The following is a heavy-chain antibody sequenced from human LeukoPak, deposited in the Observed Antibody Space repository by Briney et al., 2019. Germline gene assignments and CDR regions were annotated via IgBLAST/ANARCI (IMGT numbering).Heavy chain of an antibody. D-gene: IGHD6-13*01. J-gene: IGHJ5*02. CDR2: IIPILGIA. V-gene: IGHV1-69*04. CDR1: GGTFSSYA. CDR3: ARAPLAAAGTGSWFDP. Sequence: AASVKVSCKASGGTFSSYAISWVRQAPGQGLEWMGRIIPILGIANYAQKFQGRVTITADKSTSTAYMELSSLRSEDTAVYYCARAPLAAAGTGSWFDPWGQGTLVTVSS.